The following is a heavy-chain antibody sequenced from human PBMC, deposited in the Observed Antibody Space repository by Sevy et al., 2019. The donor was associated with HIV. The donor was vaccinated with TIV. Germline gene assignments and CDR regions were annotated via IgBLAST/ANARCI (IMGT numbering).Heavy chain of an antibody. D-gene: IGHD7-27*01. CDR3: VRIRFQTGAFDS. V-gene: IGHV1-2*02. Sequence: ASVKVSCKASGYTVTGHYLHWVQQAPGQGLEWMGWIDPISGGTKHAQNFKGRVTMARDTSISTAYMELSSLRFDDTAMYDCVRIRFQTGAFDSWGQGTLVTVSS. J-gene: IGHJ4*02. CDR1: GYTVTGHY. CDR2: IDPISGGT.